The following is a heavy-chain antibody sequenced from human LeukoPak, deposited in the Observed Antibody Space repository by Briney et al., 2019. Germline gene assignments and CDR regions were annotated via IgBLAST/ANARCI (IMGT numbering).Heavy chain of an antibody. CDR3: ARDPPGCSGGSCYPSYYFDY. CDR1: GYTFTSYY. V-gene: IGHV1-46*01. CDR2: INPSGGST. D-gene: IGHD2-15*01. Sequence: ASVKVSCKASGYTFTSYYMPWVRQAPGQGLEWMGIINPSGGSTSYAQKFQGRVTMTRDTSTSTVYMELSSLRSEDTAVYYCARDPPGCSGGSCYPSYYFDYWGQGTLVTVSS. J-gene: IGHJ4*02.